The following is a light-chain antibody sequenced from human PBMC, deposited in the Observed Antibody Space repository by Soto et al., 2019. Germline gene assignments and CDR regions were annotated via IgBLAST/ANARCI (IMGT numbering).Light chain of an antibody. Sequence: SYELTQPPSVSVSPGQTASITCSGDKLGAKYACWYQQKPGQSPVLVIYQDSKRHSGIPERFSGSNSGNTATLTISGTQAMDEADYYCQAWDSSLVVFGGGTKLTVL. CDR1: KLGAKY. CDR2: QDS. CDR3: QAWDSSLVV. V-gene: IGLV3-1*01. J-gene: IGLJ2*01.